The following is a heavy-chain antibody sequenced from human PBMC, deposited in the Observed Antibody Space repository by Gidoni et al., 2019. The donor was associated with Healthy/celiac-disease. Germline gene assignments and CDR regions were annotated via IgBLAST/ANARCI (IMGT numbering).Heavy chain of an antibody. D-gene: IGHD5-18*01. J-gene: IGHJ4*02. Sequence: EVQLVESGGGLVKPGGSLRLSCAASGFTFSSYSMNWVRQAPGKGLEWVSSISSSSSYIYYADSVKGRFTISRDNAKNSLYLQMNSLRAEDTAVYYCAGWIQPYYFDYWGQGTLVTVSS. V-gene: IGHV3-21*01. CDR3: AGWIQPYYFDY. CDR1: GFTFSSYS. CDR2: ISSSSSYI.